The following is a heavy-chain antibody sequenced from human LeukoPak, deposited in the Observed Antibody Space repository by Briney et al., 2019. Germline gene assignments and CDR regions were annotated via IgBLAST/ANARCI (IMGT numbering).Heavy chain of an antibody. Sequence: PGGSLRLSCAASGFTVSSNYMSWVRQAPGKGLEWVSVIYSGGSTYYADSVKGRFTISRDNSKNTLYLQMNSLRAEDTAVYYCARDYRITIFGGDYWGQGTLVTVSS. J-gene: IGHJ4*02. V-gene: IGHV3-66*01. CDR1: GFTVSSNY. CDR2: IYSGGST. D-gene: IGHD3-3*01. CDR3: ARDYRITIFGGDY.